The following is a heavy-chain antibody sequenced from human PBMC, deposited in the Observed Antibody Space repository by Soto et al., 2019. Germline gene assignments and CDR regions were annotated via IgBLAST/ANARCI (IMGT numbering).Heavy chain of an antibody. CDR2: IDPSDSYT. Sequence: GESLKISCKGSGYSFTSYWISWVRQMPGKGLEWMGRIDPSDSYTNYSPSFQGHVTISADKCISTAYLQWSSLKASDTAMYYCARHRASLMVRGVITYNWFDPWGQGTLVTVSS. D-gene: IGHD3-10*01. J-gene: IGHJ5*02. V-gene: IGHV5-10-1*01. CDR3: ARHRASLMVRGVITYNWFDP. CDR1: GYSFTSYW.